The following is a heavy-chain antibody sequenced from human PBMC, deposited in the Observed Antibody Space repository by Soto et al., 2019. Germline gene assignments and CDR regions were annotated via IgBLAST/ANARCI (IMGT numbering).Heavy chain of an antibody. CDR3: AKEMFPRTVLDSSSPWGDF. CDR1: GFTFSEYG. CDR2: ISYGGSHK. Sequence: PGGSLRLSCTASGFTFSEYGIHWVRQAPGKGLEWVAVISYGGSHKYYAGSVKGRFTISRDDSKNTVYLQMNSLKTDDTAVYYCAKEMFPRTVLDSSSPWGDFWGRGSLVPVSS. V-gene: IGHV3-30*18. D-gene: IGHD2-15*01. J-gene: IGHJ4*02.